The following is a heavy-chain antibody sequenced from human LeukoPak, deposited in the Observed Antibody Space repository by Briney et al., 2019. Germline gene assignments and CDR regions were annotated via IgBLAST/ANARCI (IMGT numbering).Heavy chain of an antibody. CDR2: INPNSGGT. J-gene: IGHJ4*02. CDR1: GYTFTGYY. CDR3: ARTHTRVVTATDY. V-gene: IGHV1-2*06. D-gene: IGHD2-21*02. Sequence: ASVKVSCKASGYTFTGYYMHWVRQAPGQGLEWMGRINPNSGGTNYAQKFQGRVTMTRDTSISTAYMELSRLRSDDTAVYYCARTHTRVVTATDYWGQGTLVTVSP.